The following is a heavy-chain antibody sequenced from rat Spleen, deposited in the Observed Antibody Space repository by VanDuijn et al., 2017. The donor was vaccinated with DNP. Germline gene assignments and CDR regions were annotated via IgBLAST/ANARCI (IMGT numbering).Heavy chain of an antibody. CDR1: GYSITSGY. CDR2: ISYRGST. V-gene: IGHV3-1*01. D-gene: IGHD1-4*01. J-gene: IGHJ4*01. Sequence: EVQLQESGPGLVKPSQSLSLTCSVTGYSITSGYRWNWIRKFPGNKMEWVGNISYRGSTSNNPSPKSRITITRDTSKNQFSLHLNSVTTEDTATYHCATHEPGYAMDAWGQGTSVTVSS. CDR3: ATHEPGYAMDA.